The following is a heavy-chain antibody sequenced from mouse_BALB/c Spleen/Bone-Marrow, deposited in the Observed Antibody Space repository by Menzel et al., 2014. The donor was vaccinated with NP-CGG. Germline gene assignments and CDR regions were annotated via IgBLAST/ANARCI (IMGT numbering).Heavy chain of an antibody. Sequence: DVKLVESGPGLVKPSQTVSLTCTVTGISITTGNYRWSWIRQFPGNKLEWIGYIYYSGTITYNPSLTSRTTITRGTSXDQFFLEMNSLTAEDTATYYCARGAMITTGYFDYWGQGTTLTVSS. D-gene: IGHD2-4*01. CDR1: GISITTGNYR. J-gene: IGHJ2*01. CDR2: IYYSGTI. CDR3: ARGAMITTGYFDY. V-gene: IGHV3-5*02.